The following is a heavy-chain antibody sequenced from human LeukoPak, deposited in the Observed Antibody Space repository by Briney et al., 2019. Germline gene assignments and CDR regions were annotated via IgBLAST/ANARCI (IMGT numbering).Heavy chain of an antibody. D-gene: IGHD1-7*01. CDR1: GFTFSSHW. Sequence: GGSLRLSCVASGFTFSSHWMSWVRQAPGKGLEWLANLNQDASASYYVDSVKGRFTISRDNAKNSLYQQMSNLRVEDTAVYYCATSAGSPGNSWGQGALITVSS. V-gene: IGHV3-7*01. CDR3: ATSAGSPGNS. J-gene: IGHJ1*01. CDR2: LNQDASAS.